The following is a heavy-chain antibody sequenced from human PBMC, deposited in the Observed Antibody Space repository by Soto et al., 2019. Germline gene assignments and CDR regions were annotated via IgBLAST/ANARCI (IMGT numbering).Heavy chain of an antibody. D-gene: IGHD3-22*01. J-gene: IGHJ4*02. Sequence: EVQLVESGGGLVQPGGSLRLSCAASGFIVSTNHVNWVRQAPGGGLEWVSVIISGGDTFYADSVKGRFTISRENSKNTVYLQMNSMRAEDTAMYYCAKGIVEGVSAADYWGQGTLVTVSS. V-gene: IGHV3-66*01. CDR3: AKGIVEGVSAADY. CDR2: IISGGDT. CDR1: GFIVSTNH.